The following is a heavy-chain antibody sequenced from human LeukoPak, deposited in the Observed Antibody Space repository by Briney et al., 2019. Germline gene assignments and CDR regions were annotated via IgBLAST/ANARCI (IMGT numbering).Heavy chain of an antibody. V-gene: IGHV3-23*01. J-gene: IGHJ4*02. D-gene: IGHD1-7*01. CDR3: AKGYWNYFYFDY. CDR2: ISGSGGST. CDR1: GFTFSSYA. Sequence: PGGSLRLSCAASGFTFSSYAMSWVPQAPGKGLEWVSAISGSGGSTYYADSVKGRFTISRDNSKNTLYLQMNSLRAEDTAVYYCAKGYWNYFYFDYWGQGTLVTVSS.